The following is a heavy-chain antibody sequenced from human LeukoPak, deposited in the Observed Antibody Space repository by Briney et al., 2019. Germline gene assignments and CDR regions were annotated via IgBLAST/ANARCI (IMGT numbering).Heavy chain of an antibody. Sequence: SQTLSLTCTVSGGSISSGGYYWSWIRQHPGKGLEWIGYTYYSGSTYYNPSLKSRITISLDTSKNQFSLKLSSVTAADTAVYYCAQERDLYDAFDIWGQGTMVTVSS. CDR3: AQERDLYDAFDI. V-gene: IGHV4-31*03. CDR1: GGSISSGGYY. J-gene: IGHJ3*02. CDR2: TYYSGST.